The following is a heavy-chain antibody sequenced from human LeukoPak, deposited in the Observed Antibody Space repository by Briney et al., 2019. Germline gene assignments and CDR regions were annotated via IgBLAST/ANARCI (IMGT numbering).Heavy chain of an antibody. CDR3: ARHVEVAGMWHFDY. Sequence: SETLCLPCTVSGGSISSNSHYWGWIRQPPGKGLEWIGSIYYSGNTYYNPSLQIPVTISVDTSKNQLSLKLTSVTATDTAVCYCARHVEVAGMWHFDYWGQGTMVTVSS. CDR2: IYYSGNT. V-gene: IGHV4-39*01. D-gene: IGHD6-19*01. J-gene: IGHJ4*02. CDR1: GGSISSNSHY.